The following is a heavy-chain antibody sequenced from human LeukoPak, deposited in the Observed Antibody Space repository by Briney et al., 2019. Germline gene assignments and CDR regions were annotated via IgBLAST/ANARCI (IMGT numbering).Heavy chain of an antibody. V-gene: IGHV4-59*01. J-gene: IGHJ5*02. CDR1: GASISSYY. Sequence: SETLSLTCTVSGASISSYYWSWIRQPPGKGLEWIGYIYYSGSTNYNPSLKSRVIISLDTSKNQFSLKPTSVTAADTAVYYCARLHASRAEEFDPWGHGTLVTVSS. CDR2: IYYSGST. D-gene: IGHD3-16*01. CDR3: ARLHASRAEEFDP.